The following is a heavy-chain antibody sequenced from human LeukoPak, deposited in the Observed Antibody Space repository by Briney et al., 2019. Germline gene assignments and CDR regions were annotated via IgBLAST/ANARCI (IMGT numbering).Heavy chain of an antibody. D-gene: IGHD2-21*01. J-gene: IGHJ4*02. CDR1: GFPFSNAW. V-gene: IGHV3-15*01. Sequence: GGSLRLSCAASGFPFSNAWMSWVRQAPGKGLEWGGRIKSKTDGGTTDYAAPVKGRFTISRDDSKNTLYLQMNSLKTEDTAVYYCTSHSSFSILGNWGQGTLVTVSS. CDR3: TSHSSFSILGN. CDR2: IKSKTDGGTT.